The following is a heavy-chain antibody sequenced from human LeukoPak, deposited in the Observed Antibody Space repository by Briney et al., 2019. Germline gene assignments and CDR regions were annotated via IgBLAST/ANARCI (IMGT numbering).Heavy chain of an antibody. CDR1: GFTFSDYA. CDR2: FKTNSGQV. D-gene: IGHD4-11*01. V-gene: IGHV3-23*01. CDR3: ARSVPDYTRFDY. J-gene: IGHJ4*02. Sequence: GGSLRLSCVASGFTFSDYAMNWVRQAPGKGLERVSTFKTNSGQVYYAESVRGRFTISRVNSKNTVYLEMSSLRAEDTALYFCARSVPDYTRFDYWGQGALVTVSP.